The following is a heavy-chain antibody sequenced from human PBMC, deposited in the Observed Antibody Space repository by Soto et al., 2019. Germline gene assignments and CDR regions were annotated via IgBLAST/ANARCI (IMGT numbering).Heavy chain of an antibody. J-gene: IGHJ4*02. V-gene: IGHV4-30-4*01. CDR1: GGSISSGDYY. CDR2: IYYSGNT. D-gene: IGHD2-15*01. CDR3: ARVRSCSGDSCCPGYFDY. Sequence: KPSETLSLTCTVSGGSISSGDYYWSWIRQPPGKGLEWIAYIYYSGNTFYNPSLKSRVAISVDTSKNQFSLRLSSLTAADTAVYYCARVRSCSGDSCCPGYFDYWGQGTLVTGSS.